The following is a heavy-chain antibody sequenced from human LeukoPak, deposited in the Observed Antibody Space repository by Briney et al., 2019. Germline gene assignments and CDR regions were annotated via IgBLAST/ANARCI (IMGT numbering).Heavy chain of an antibody. J-gene: IGHJ4*02. CDR1: RFTFSSYA. Sequence: GGSLRLSCAASRFTFSSYAMSWVRQAPGKGLEWVSTISGSGGSTYYADSVKGHFTISRDNSKNTLYLQMNSLRAEDTAVYYCAKDLYDYVWGSYRMPPYLDYWGQGTLVTVSS. V-gene: IGHV3-23*01. CDR2: ISGSGGST. D-gene: IGHD3-16*02. CDR3: AKDLYDYVWGSYRMPPYLDY.